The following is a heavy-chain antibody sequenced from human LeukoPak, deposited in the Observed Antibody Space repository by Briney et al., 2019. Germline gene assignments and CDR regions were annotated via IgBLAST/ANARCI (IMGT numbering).Heavy chain of an antibody. Sequence: GGSLRLSCAACGFTFSSYGMHWVRQAPGKGLEWVALIWYDGSNKYYADSVKGRFTISRDNSKNTLYLQMNTLRAEDTAVYYCAKARGAATYYYYYMDVWGKGTTVTVYS. J-gene: IGHJ6*03. D-gene: IGHD1-26*01. CDR2: IWYDGSNK. V-gene: IGHV3-33*06. CDR3: AKARGAATYYYYYMDV. CDR1: GFTFSSYG.